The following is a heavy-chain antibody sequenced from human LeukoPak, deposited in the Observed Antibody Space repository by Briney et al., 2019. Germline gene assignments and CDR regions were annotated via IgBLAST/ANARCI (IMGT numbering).Heavy chain of an antibody. D-gene: IGHD3-22*01. CDR1: GGTFSSYA. CDR3: ARGGDSSGYYHRYFDY. J-gene: IGHJ4*02. CDR2: IIPIFGTA. Sequence: SVKVSCKASGGTFSSYAISWVRQAPGQGLEWMGGIIPIFGTANYAQKFQGRVTITADEPTSTAYMELSSLRSEDTAVYYCARGGDSSGYYHRYFDYWGQGTLVTVSS. V-gene: IGHV1-69*13.